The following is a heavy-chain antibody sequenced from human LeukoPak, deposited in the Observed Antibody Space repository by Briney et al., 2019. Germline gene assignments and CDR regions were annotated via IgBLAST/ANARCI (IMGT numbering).Heavy chain of an antibody. V-gene: IGHV1-69*06. CDR3: ARDGMVRGVMRLDYFDY. CDR2: IIPIFGTA. J-gene: IGHJ4*02. D-gene: IGHD3-10*01. CDR1: GGTFSSYA. Sequence: SVKVSCKASGGTFSSYAISWVRQAPGQGLEWMGGIIPIFGTATYAQKFQGRVTITADKSTSTAYMELSSLRSEDTAVYYCARDGMVRGVMRLDYFDYWGQGTLVTVSS.